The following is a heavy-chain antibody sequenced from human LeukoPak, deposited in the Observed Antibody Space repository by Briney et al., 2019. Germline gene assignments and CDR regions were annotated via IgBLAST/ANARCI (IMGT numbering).Heavy chain of an antibody. V-gene: IGHV3-21*01. J-gene: IGHJ4*02. CDR2: ISSSSSYI. D-gene: IGHD4-17*01. CDR3: ALNAYGDYEGTINY. CDR1: GFTFSSYS. Sequence: GGSLRLSCAASGFTFSSYSMNWVRQAPGKGLEWVSSISSSSSYIYYADSVKGRFTISRDSAKNSLYLQMNSLRAEDTAVYYCALNAYGDYEGTINYWGQGTLVTVSS.